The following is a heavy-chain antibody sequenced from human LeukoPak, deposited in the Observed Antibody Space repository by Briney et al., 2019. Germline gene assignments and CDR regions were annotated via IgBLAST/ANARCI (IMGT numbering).Heavy chain of an antibody. J-gene: IGHJ4*02. CDR1: GYSFTSFA. CDR3: ARDHAAVKPVAGTFDY. Sequence: GASVTVSCKASGYSFTSFAISWVRQAPGQGLEWMGWISGYNGNTNYAQNLQGRVTVTTDTSTNTVYMELRSLRSDDTAVYYCARDHAAVKPVAGTFDYWGQGTLVTVSS. V-gene: IGHV1-18*01. CDR2: ISGYNGNT. D-gene: IGHD6-19*01.